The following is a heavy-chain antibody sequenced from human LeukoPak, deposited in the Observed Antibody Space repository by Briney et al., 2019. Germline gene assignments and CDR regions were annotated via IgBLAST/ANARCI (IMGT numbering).Heavy chain of an antibody. CDR2: IRDKGYGHAT. CDR1: GFTFSDSA. V-gene: IGHV3-73*01. Sequence: GGSLKLSCAACGFTFSDSAMHWVRQASGKGLEWVGRIRDKGYGHATAYAASVKGRFTLSRDDSKNTAYLQMTSLKTQDTALYYCTTPNEGNWFDPWGQGTLVTVSS. CDR3: TTPNEGNWFDP. J-gene: IGHJ5*02. D-gene: IGHD2-8*01.